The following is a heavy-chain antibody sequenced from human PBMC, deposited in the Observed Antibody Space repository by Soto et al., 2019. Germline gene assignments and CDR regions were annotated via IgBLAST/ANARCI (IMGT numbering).Heavy chain of an antibody. D-gene: IGHD3-3*01. CDR1: GGSISSGDYY. V-gene: IGHV4-30-4*01. CDR3: ARDYDLWTLLGYGMDV. Sequence: PSETLSLTCTVSGGSISSGDYYWSWIRQPPGKGLEWIGYIYYSGSTYYNPSLKSRVTISVDTSKNQFSLKLSSVTAADTAVYYCARDYDLWTLLGYGMDVWSQGTTVTVSS. CDR2: IYYSGST. J-gene: IGHJ6*02.